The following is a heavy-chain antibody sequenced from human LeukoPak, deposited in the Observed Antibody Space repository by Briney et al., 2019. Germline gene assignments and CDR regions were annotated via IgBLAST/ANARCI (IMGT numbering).Heavy chain of an antibody. CDR3: ARDEEKYQLPDYYYYGMDV. D-gene: IGHD2-2*01. CDR1: GFTFSSYE. Sequence: GGSLRLSCAASGFTFSSYEMNWVRKAPGKGLEWVSYISSSGSTIYYADSVKGRFTISRDNAKNSLYLQMNSLRAEDTAVYYCARDEEKYQLPDYYYYGMDVWGQGTTVTVSS. V-gene: IGHV3-48*03. CDR2: ISSSGSTI. J-gene: IGHJ6*02.